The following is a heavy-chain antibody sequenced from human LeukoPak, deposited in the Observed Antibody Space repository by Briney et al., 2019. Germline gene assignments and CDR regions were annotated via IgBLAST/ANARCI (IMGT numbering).Heavy chain of an antibody. V-gene: IGHV3-30*04. Sequence: GGSLRLSCAASGFTFSSYAMHWVRQAPGKGLEWVAVISYDGSNKYYADSVKGRFTISRDNSKNTLYLQMNSLRAEDTAVYYCARDSTQNLWLGELPGYWGQGTLVTVSS. CDR2: ISYDGSNK. CDR1: GFTFSSYA. J-gene: IGHJ4*02. CDR3: ARDSTQNLWLGELPGY. D-gene: IGHD3-10*01.